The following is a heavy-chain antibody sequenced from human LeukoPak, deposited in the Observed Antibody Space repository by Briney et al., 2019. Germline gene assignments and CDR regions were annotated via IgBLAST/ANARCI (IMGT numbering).Heavy chain of an antibody. CDR1: GSEFTFSSYA. J-gene: IGHJ4*02. CDR3: VRKFATGD. CDR2: VKSDGTAT. Sequence: GGSLRLSCAASGSEFTFSSYAMHWVRQAQGTGLVWVSSVKSDGTATNYADSVKGRFTISRDNAKNTLYLQMNSLRVEDTAVYYCVRKFATGDWGQGTLVTVSS. V-gene: IGHV3-74*01. D-gene: IGHD1-14*01.